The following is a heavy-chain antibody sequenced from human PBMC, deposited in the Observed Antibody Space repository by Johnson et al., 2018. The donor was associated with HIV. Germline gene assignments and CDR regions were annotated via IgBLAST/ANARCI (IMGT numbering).Heavy chain of an antibody. Sequence: QLVESGGGVVQPEMSLRLACAASGFTFSSYPMHWVSGISWNSGSIGYADSVKGRFTISRDNAKNSLYLQMNSLRPEDTGLYYCARGCSVLQHLEWSFAAFDIWGQGTMVTVSS. CDR2: ISWNSGSI. V-gene: IGHV3-9*01. D-gene: IGHD3-3*01. J-gene: IGHJ3*02. CDR1: GFTFSSYP. CDR3: ARGCSVLQHLEWSFAAFDI.